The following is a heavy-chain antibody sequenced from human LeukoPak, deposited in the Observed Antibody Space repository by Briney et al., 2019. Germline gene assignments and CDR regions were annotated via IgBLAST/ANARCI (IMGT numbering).Heavy chain of an antibody. CDR2: IYYSGST. CDR1: GGSISSYY. D-gene: IGHD4-17*01. CDR3: ARRNDYGAYSLDY. J-gene: IGHJ4*02. V-gene: IGHV4-59*01. Sequence: SETLSLTCTVSGGSISSYYWSWIRQPPGKGLEWIGYIYYSGSTNYNPSLKSRVTISVDTSKNQFSLKLSSVTAADTAIYYCARRNDYGAYSLDYWGQGTPVTVSS.